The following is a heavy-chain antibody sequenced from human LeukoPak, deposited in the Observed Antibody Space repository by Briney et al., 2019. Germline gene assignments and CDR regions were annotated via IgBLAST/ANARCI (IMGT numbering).Heavy chain of an antibody. CDR1: GGSISGYY. Sequence: SETLSLTCTVSGGSISGYYWSWIRQPPGKGLEWIGYIYYSGSANYNPSLKSRLTISIDTSENQFSLKLSSVTAADTAVYYCAKEYSSSSGRRAFDIWGQGTMVTVSS. J-gene: IGHJ3*02. CDR2: IYYSGSA. CDR3: AKEYSSSSGRRAFDI. V-gene: IGHV4-59*08. D-gene: IGHD6-6*01.